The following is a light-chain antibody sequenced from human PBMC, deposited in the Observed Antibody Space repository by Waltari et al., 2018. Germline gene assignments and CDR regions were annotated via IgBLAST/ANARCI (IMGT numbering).Light chain of an antibody. J-gene: IGLJ3*02. CDR2: SDS. V-gene: IGLV3-21*04. CDR3: KVWDSSRDHVV. CDR1: NIGGKR. Sequence: SYVLTQPPSVSVAPGETARITCRGANIGGKRVPWYQPKPGQAPVLAIYSDSDRPSDIAARFSGSNSGNRATLTSSRVEAGDEADDYGKVWDSSRDHVVFGGGTKLTVI.